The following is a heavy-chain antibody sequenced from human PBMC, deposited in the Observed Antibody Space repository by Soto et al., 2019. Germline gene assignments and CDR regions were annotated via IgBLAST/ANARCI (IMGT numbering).Heavy chain of an antibody. Sequence: GESLKISCKGSGYSFTSYWIGWVRQMPGKGLEWMGIIYPGDSDTRYSPSFQGQVTISADKSISTAYLQWSSLKASDTAMYYCARFESGYSGYGYYYYGMDVWGQGTTVTVSS. J-gene: IGHJ6*02. V-gene: IGHV5-51*01. CDR2: IYPGDSDT. CDR1: GYSFTSYW. CDR3: ARFESGYSGYGYYYYGMDV. D-gene: IGHD5-12*01.